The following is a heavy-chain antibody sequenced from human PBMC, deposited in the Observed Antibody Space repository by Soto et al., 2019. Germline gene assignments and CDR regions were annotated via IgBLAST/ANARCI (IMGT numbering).Heavy chain of an antibody. Sequence: GGSLRLSCAASGFTFSSYSMNWVRQAPGKGLEWVSYISSSSSTIYYADSVKGRFTISRDNAKNSLYLQMNSLRDEDTAVYYCARVGYFDWNTEMDYYYGMDVWSQGTTVTVSS. CDR3: ARVGYFDWNTEMDYYYGMDV. D-gene: IGHD3-9*01. CDR1: GFTFSSYS. CDR2: ISSSSSTI. V-gene: IGHV3-48*02. J-gene: IGHJ6*02.